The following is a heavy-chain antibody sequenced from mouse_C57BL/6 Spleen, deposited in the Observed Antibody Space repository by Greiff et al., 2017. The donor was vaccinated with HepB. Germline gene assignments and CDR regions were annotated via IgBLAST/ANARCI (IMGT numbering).Heavy chain of an antibody. J-gene: IGHJ2*01. Sequence: VKLVESGPELVKPGASVKISCKASGYSFTSYYIHWVKQRPGQGLEWIGWIYPGSGNTKYNEKFKGKATLTADTSSSTAYMQLSSLTSEDSAVYYCARGGSSYDDYWGQGTTLTVSS. V-gene: IGHV1-66*01. CDR1: GYSFTSYY. CDR3: ARGGSSYDDY. CDR2: IYPGSGNT. D-gene: IGHD1-1*01.